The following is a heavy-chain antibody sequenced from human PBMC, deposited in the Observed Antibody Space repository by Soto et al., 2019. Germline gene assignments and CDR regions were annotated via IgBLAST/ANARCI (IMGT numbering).Heavy chain of an antibody. CDR1: GFTFGDYA. V-gene: IGHV3-49*03. CDR2: VRSRAYGGTT. Sequence: PGGSLRLSCTASGFTFGDYAMSWFRQAPGKGLEWVGVVRSRAYGGTTDYAASVRGSFTISRDDSKSIAYLQMNTLRTEDTAVYYCVRYTYTSSYSYFGMDVWGHGTTVTVSS. J-gene: IGHJ6*02. CDR3: VRYTYTSSYSYFGMDV. D-gene: IGHD6-13*01.